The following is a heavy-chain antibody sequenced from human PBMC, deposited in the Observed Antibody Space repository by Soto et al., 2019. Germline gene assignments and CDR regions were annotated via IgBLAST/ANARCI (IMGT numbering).Heavy chain of an antibody. CDR2: ISYDGTDE. Sequence: QVQLVESGGGVVQPGRSLRLSCAASGFSFSSYGMHWVRQAPGKGLEWVAMISYDGTDEYYADSVKGRFTISRDNCKNAVYLKMNRWRAEDTAVYYCAKQDSDWNDHFDYWWQGTLVTVSS. J-gene: IGHJ4*02. D-gene: IGHD1-1*01. V-gene: IGHV3-30*18. CDR1: GFSFSSYG. CDR3: AKQDSDWNDHFDY.